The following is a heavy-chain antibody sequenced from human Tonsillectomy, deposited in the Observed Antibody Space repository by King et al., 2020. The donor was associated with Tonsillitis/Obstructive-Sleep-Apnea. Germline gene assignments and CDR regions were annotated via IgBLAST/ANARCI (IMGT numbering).Heavy chain of an antibody. J-gene: IGHJ4*02. Sequence: QLVQSGGGLVQPGRSLRLSCAASGFTFDDYAMHWVRQAPGKGLEWVSGISWNSGSVGYADSVKGRFTISRDNAKNSLYLQMNSLRAEDTALYYCAKDHYYDRSGYFFHWGQGTLVTVSS. CDR1: GFTFDDYA. CDR2: ISWNSGSV. D-gene: IGHD3-22*01. CDR3: AKDHYYDRSGYFFH. V-gene: IGHV3-9*01.